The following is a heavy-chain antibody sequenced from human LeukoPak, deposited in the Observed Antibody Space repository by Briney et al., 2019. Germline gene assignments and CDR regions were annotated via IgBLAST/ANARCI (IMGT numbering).Heavy chain of an antibody. CDR2: ISGSGGST. J-gene: IGHJ4*02. Sequence: GGSLRLSCAASGFTFSSYAMSWVRQAPGKGLEWVSAISGSGGSTYYADSVKGRFTISRDNSKNTLYLQMNSLRAEDTAVYYCAKGALSITIFGAVIPDFDYWGQGTLVTVSS. CDR1: GFTFSSYA. D-gene: IGHD3-3*01. V-gene: IGHV3-23*01. CDR3: AKGALSITIFGAVIPDFDY.